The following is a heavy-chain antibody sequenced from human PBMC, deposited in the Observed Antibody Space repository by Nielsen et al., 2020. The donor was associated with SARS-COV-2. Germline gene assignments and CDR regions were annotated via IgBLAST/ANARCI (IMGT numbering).Heavy chain of an antibody. CDR2: IIPILGIA. V-gene: IGHV1-69*04. CDR3: AYCSSTSCYGESYYYYYMDV. CDR1: GGTFSSYA. D-gene: IGHD2-2*01. Sequence: SVKVSCKASGGTFSSYAISWVRQAPGQGLEWMGRIIPILGIANYAQKFQGRVTITADESTSTAYMELSSLRSEDTAVYYCAYCSSTSCYGESYYYYYMDVWGKGTTVTVSS. J-gene: IGHJ6*03.